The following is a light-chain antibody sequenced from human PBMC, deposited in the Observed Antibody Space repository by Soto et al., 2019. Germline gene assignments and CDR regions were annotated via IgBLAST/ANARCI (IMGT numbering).Light chain of an antibody. CDR2: DTS. CDR3: LLIYGGIWV. Sequence: QTVVTQEPSVTVSPRGAVTLTCASSTGAVTSDNHPNWFQQKPGQAPRALIYDTSKKNSWTPARFLGSLLGGKAALTLSSVQPDDEADYYCLLIYGGIWVFGGGTKLTVL. CDR1: TGAVTSDNH. V-gene: IGLV7-43*01. J-gene: IGLJ3*02.